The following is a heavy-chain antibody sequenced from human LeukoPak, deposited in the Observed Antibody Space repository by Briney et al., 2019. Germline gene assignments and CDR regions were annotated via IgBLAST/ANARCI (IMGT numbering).Heavy chain of an antibody. CDR3: ARDSNYDILTGYSPFY. Sequence: ASVKVSCKASGYTFASYGISWVRQAPGQGLEWMGWISAYNGNTNYAQKLQGRVTMTTDTSTSTAYMELRSLRSDDTAVYYCARDSNYDILTGYSPFYWGQGTLVTVSS. J-gene: IGHJ4*02. CDR2: ISAYNGNT. CDR1: GYTFASYG. D-gene: IGHD3-9*01. V-gene: IGHV1-18*01.